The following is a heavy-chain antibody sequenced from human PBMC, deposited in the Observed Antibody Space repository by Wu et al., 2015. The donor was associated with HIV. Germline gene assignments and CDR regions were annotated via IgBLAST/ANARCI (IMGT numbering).Heavy chain of an antibody. Sequence: QVQLVQSGAEMKKPGASVNISCKASGYTFTAYYIHWVRQAPGQGLEWMGLINPGIGSTYYAEKFQGRVTMTRDTSTSTVNMQLGTLTSEDTAVYYCATLQRSWYDRIDYYYYGMDVWGQGP. CDR1: GYTFTAYY. J-gene: IGHJ6*02. CDR3: ATLQRSWYDRIDYYYYGMDV. D-gene: IGHD6-13*01. CDR2: INPGIGST. V-gene: IGHV1-46*01.